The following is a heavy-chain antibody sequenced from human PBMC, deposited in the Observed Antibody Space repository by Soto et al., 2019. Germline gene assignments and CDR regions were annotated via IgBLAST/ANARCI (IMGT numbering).Heavy chain of an antibody. CDR1: GFVFKDSS. CDR3: TRLISAAQDY. V-gene: IGHV3-73*01. Sequence: EVLLVESGGGLVQPGGSLKLSCEASGFVFKDSSIHWVRQASGKGLEWVGSIRDRAYNYATAYAASVKGRFTICRDDSNKKAYLQMDSLKTEDTAIYYCTRLISAAQDYWGQGTLVTVSS. J-gene: IGHJ4*02. D-gene: IGHD3-10*01. CDR2: IRDRAYNYAT.